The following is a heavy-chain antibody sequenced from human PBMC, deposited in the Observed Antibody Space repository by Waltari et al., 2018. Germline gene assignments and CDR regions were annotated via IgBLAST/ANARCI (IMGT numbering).Heavy chain of an antibody. CDR3: TSDHGLSWPLD. J-gene: IGHJ4*02. Sequence: EVHLVESGGGLVHPGDSVRLSCAASGVIVSNNYMSWVRQPPRKGLEWVSVIYRGGETYYADSVKGRFTIPRDNSKNTLDLQMNNVRAEDTAVYYCTSDHGLSWPLDWGQGTMVTVSS. CDR1: GVIVSNNY. D-gene: IGHD6-13*01. CDR2: IYRGGET. V-gene: IGHV3-53*01.